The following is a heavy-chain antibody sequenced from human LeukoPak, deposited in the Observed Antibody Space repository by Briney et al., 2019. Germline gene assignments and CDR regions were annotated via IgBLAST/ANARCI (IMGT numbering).Heavy chain of an antibody. J-gene: IGHJ3*01. CDR3: AKDSDIAVAGSDDALDV. CDR2: ISFDGSIE. Sequence: GRSLRLSCAASGFTFSSYGMHWVRQTPGKGLEWVALISFDGSIEYYVDSVKGRFTISRDNSKDTLFLQMNSLRPEDTAVYYCAKDSDIAVAGSDDALDVWGQGTMVTVSS. V-gene: IGHV3-30*18. CDR1: GFTFSSYG. D-gene: IGHD6-19*01.